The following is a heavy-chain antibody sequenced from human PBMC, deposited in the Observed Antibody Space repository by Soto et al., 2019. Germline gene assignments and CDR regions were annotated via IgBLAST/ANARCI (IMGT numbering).Heavy chain of an antibody. Sequence: MQMVESGGGSVQPGGSLRLSSAASGFPFSHYWMHWVRQTPGKGLVWVSRINPAGTITNYAHSVEGRFTISRDNADRALFMQMNSLSAEDMAIYYCTSDTFGLRDTWGQGTLVTVSS. CDR2: INPAGTIT. CDR1: GFPFSHYW. J-gene: IGHJ5*02. D-gene: IGHD3-16*01. CDR3: TSDTFGLRDT. V-gene: IGHV3-74*01.